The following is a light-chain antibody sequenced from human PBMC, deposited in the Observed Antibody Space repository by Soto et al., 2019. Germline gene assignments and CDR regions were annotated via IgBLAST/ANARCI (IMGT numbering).Light chain of an antibody. V-gene: IGKV1-5*01. CDR3: QQYGSSPRT. CDR1: QSINAW. Sequence: DIHMTQAPSTLSASVGDRVTITCRASQSINAWLAWYQQKPGKAPKLLIYDVSTLASGVPSRFSGSGSGTDFTLTISRLEPEDFAVYYCQQYGSSPRTFGPGTKVDIK. J-gene: IGKJ3*01. CDR2: DVS.